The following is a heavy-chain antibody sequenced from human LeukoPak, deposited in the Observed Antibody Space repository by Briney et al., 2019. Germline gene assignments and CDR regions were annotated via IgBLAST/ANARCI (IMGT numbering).Heavy chain of an antibody. Sequence: PGGSLRLSCAASGFTFSSYSLNWVRQAPGKGLEWVADISSSSSTIYYADSVKSRFTISRDNAKNSLYLQMNSLRAEDTAVYYCARYPMRIPAAVRRSSASYYMDVWGKGTTVTVSS. CDR1: GFTFSSYS. CDR3: ARYPMRIPAAVRRSSASYYMDV. J-gene: IGHJ6*03. V-gene: IGHV3-48*04. D-gene: IGHD2-2*02. CDR2: ISSSSSTI.